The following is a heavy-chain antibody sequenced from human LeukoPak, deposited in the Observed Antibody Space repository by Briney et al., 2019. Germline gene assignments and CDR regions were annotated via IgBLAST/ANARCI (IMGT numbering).Heavy chain of an antibody. J-gene: IGHJ4*02. CDR1: GGSISSGGYS. CDR2: IYHSGST. V-gene: IGHV4-30-2*01. D-gene: IGHD3-9*01. CDR3: ARARVTYDIFLQFQYYFDY. Sequence: SQTLSLTCAVSGGSISSGGYSWSWIRQPPGKGLEWIGYIYHSGSTYYNPSLKGRVTISVDRSKNQFSLKLSSVTAADTAVYYCARARVTYDIFLQFQYYFDYWGQGTLVTVSS.